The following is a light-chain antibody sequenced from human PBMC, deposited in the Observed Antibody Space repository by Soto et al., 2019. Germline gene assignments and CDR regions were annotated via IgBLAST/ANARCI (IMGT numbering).Light chain of an antibody. CDR1: QSVSSN. CDR3: QQYNNWPPWT. V-gene: IGKV3-15*01. CDR2: GAS. J-gene: IGKJ1*01. Sequence: EIVMTQSPATLSVSPGERATLSCRASQSVSSNLAWYQQKPGQAPRLLIYGASTRVTGIPDRFSGSGSGTKFTLTISSLESEDFADYYCQQYNNWPPWTFGQGTKVEIK.